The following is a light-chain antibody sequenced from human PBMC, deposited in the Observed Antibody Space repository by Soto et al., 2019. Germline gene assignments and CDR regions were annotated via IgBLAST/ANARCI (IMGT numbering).Light chain of an antibody. CDR3: QQYNSYST. CDR1: QSISSW. CDR2: KAS. V-gene: IGKV1-5*03. J-gene: IGKJ1*01. Sequence: IPMPQAPSPLSASVGDRVTITFRASQSISSWLAWYQQKPGKAPKLLIYKASSLESGVPSRFSGSGSGTEFTLTVSSLQPDDFATYYCQQYNSYSTFGQGTKVDIK.